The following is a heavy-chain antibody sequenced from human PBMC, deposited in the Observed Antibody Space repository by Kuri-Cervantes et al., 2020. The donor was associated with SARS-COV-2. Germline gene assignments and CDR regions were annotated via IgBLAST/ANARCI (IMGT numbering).Heavy chain of an antibody. CDR3: AREYVYDTTGYFYWYFDL. V-gene: IGHV3-30-3*01. Sequence: GESLKISCEVSGFTFSCHAMHWVRQAPGKGQEWVAVISSDGGNKYYADSVRGRFTISRDNSKNTLYLRLNTLRAEDTAVYHCAREYVYDTTGYFYWYFDLWGRGTLVTVSS. J-gene: IGHJ2*01. CDR2: ISSDGGNK. D-gene: IGHD3-22*01. CDR1: GFTFSCHA.